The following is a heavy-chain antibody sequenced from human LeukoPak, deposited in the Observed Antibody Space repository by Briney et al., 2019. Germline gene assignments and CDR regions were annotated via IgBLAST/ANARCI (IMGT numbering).Heavy chain of an antibody. Sequence: GGSLRLSCAASGFTFSRYWMSWVRQAPGKGLEWVANIKQDGSETYYVDSVKGRFTISRDNAKNSLYLQINSLRAEDTAVYSCARGDCSGGSCYSFDYWGQGALVTVSS. CDR2: IKQDGSET. CDR3: ARGDCSGGSCYSFDY. J-gene: IGHJ4*02. V-gene: IGHV3-7*01. D-gene: IGHD2-15*01. CDR1: GFTFSRYW.